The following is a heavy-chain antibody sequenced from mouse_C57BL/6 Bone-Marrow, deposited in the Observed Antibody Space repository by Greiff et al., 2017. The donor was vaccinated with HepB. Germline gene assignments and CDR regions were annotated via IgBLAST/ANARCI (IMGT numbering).Heavy chain of an antibody. CDR1: GYTFTDYE. Sequence: VQRVESGAELVRPGASVTLSCKASGYTFTDYEMHWVKQTPVHGLEWIGAIDPETGGTAYNQKFKGKAILTADKSSSTAYMELRSLTSEDSAVYYCRWYLDYWGQGTTLTVSS. CDR2: IDPETGGT. V-gene: IGHV1-15*01. J-gene: IGHJ2*01. CDR3: RWYLDY. D-gene: IGHD2-1*01.